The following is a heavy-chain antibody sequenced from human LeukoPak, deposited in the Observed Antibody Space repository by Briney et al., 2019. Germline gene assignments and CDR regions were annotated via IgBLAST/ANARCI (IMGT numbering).Heavy chain of an antibody. CDR3: ARDMGRDNSGWYPYHDY. V-gene: IGHV1-2*02. D-gene: IGHD6-19*01. CDR2: INPSSGAT. CDR1: GYTFTGYY. Sequence: GASVKVSCKASGYTFTGYYIHWVRQAPGQGLEWMGWINPSSGATKYAQKFQGRFTMTSDTSISTSYMGLISLTTDDTAVFYCARDMGRDNSGWYPYHDYWGQGTLVTVSS. J-gene: IGHJ4*02.